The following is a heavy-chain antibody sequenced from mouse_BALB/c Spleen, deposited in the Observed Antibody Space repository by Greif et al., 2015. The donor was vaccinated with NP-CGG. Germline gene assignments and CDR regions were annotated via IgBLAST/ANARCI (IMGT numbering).Heavy chain of an antibody. J-gene: IGHJ2*01. CDR1: GYSFTGYY. Sequence: VHVKQSGPELVKPGASVKISCKASGYSFTGYYMHWVKQSHVKSLEWIGRINPYNGATSYNQNFKDKASLTVDKSSSTAYMELHSLTSEDSAVYYCARAGYYRYFDYWGQGTTLTVSS. V-gene: IGHV1-31*01. CDR2: INPYNGAT. CDR3: ARAGYYRYFDY. D-gene: IGHD2-14*01.